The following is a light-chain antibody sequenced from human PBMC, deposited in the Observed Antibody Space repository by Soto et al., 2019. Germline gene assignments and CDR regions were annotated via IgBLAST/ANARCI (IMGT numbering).Light chain of an antibody. CDR1: QSVGSS. Sequence: ESVLTQSPATLSLSPGERATLSCRASQSVGSSLAWYQQKPGQAPRLLIYDASNRATGIPARFSGSGSGTDFTLTISSLEPEDFAVYYCQQRSNWPALTFGGGTKVDIK. V-gene: IGKV3-11*01. CDR2: DAS. CDR3: QQRSNWPALT. J-gene: IGKJ4*01.